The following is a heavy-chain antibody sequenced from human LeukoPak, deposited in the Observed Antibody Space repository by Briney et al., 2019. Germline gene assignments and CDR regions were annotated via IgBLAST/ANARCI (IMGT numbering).Heavy chain of an antibody. D-gene: IGHD3-10*01. J-gene: IGHJ3*02. CDR2: IYYSGST. Sequence: PSETLSLTCTVSGGSISSYYWSWIRQPPGKELEWIGYIYYSGSTNYNPSLKSRVTISVDTSKNQFSLKLSSVTAADTAVYYCARDGHYYGYFDIWGQGTMVTVSS. CDR1: GGSISSYY. CDR3: ARDGHYYGYFDI. V-gene: IGHV4-59*01.